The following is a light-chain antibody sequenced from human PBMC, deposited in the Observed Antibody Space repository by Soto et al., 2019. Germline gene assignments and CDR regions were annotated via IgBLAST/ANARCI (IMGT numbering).Light chain of an antibody. Sequence: QSALTQPASVSGSPGQSITIACTGTSSDVGGYNHVSWYQDHPGKAPRLVIYDVSIRPPAVSDRFSGSTSGNTASLTISGLQAEDEADYYCSSYTATRTVVFGGGTKVTVL. J-gene: IGLJ3*02. V-gene: IGLV2-14*03. CDR1: SSDVGGYNH. CDR3: SSYTATRTVV. CDR2: DVS.